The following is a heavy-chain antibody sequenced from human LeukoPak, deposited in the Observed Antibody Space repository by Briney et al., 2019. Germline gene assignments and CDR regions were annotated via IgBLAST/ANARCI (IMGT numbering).Heavy chain of an antibody. Sequence: ASVKVSCKASGYILTSYGISWVRQAPGQGLEWMGWSSYNGNTNYAQNLQGRVTMTTDTSTSTAYMELRSLRSDDTAVYYCARDSLIPPARSLDHWGQGTLVTVSS. CDR1: GYILTSYG. CDR3: ARDSLIPPARSLDH. J-gene: IGHJ4*02. CDR2: SSYNGNT. V-gene: IGHV1-18*01. D-gene: IGHD2-2*01.